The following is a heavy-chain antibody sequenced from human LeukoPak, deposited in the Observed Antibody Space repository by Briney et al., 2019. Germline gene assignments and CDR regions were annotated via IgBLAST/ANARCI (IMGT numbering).Heavy chain of an antibody. J-gene: IGHJ5*02. CDR1: GDSISTYY. CDR3: ARKALPGNWFDP. Sequence: PSETLSLTCTVSGDSISTYYWSWIRQPAGKGLEWIGRIFTSGSTNYNPSLKSRVTMSLDMSKNQFSLKLSSVTAADTAVYYCARKALPGNWFDPWGQGALVTVSS. V-gene: IGHV4-4*07. CDR2: IFTSGST.